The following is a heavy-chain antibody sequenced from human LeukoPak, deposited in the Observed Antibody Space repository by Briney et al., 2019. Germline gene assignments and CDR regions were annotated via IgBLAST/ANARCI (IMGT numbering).Heavy chain of an antibody. Sequence: SETLSLTCTVSGGSISSYYWSWIRQPPGKGLEWIGYIYYGGSTNYNPSLKSQVTISVDTSKNQFSLKLSSVTAADTAVYYCARGGNYYDSSPLDYWGQGTLVTVSS. CDR3: ARGGNYYDSSPLDY. CDR1: GGSISSYY. J-gene: IGHJ4*02. V-gene: IGHV4-59*01. CDR2: IYYGGST. D-gene: IGHD3-22*01.